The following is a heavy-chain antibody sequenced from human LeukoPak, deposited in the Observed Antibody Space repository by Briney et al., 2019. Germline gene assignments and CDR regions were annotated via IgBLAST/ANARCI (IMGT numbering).Heavy chain of an antibody. Sequence: SETLSLTCTVSGGSISNYYWSWIRQPPGKGLEWIGYIYYSGSTSYNPSLKSRVTISVDTSKNQFSLNLTSVTAADTAVYFCTRSRSIDYGDYGWFVYWGQGTLVTVS. CDR3: TRSRSIDYGDYGWFVY. V-gene: IGHV4-59*08. D-gene: IGHD4-17*01. CDR2: IYYSGST. CDR1: GGSISNYY. J-gene: IGHJ4*02.